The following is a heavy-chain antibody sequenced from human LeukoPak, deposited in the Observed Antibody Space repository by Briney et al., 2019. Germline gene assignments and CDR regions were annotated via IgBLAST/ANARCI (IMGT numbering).Heavy chain of an antibody. CDR3: AKEIAVAGPTDY. V-gene: IGHV3-30*02. CDR2: IRYDGSNK. Sequence: GGSLRLSCAASGFTFSSYGMHWVRQAPGRGLEWVAFIRYDGSNKYYADSVKGRFTISRDNSKNTLYLQMNSLRAEDTAVYYCAKEIAVAGPTDYWGQGTLVTVSS. D-gene: IGHD6-19*01. J-gene: IGHJ4*02. CDR1: GFTFSSYG.